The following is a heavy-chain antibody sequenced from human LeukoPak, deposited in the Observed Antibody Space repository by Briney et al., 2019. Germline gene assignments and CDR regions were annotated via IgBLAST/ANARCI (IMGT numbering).Heavy chain of an antibody. V-gene: IGHV4-61*02. CDR3: ARDRSRYLDL. Sequence: SETLSLTCTVSGGSISSGSYYWSWIRQPAGKGLEWIGRIYTSGSTNYNPSLKSRVTILVDTSKNQFSLKLSSVTAADTAVYYCARDRSRYLDLWGRGTLVTVSS. CDR2: IYTSGST. J-gene: IGHJ2*01. CDR1: GGSISSGSYY.